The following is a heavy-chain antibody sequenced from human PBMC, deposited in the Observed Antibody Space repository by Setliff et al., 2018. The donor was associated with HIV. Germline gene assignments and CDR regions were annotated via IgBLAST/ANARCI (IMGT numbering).Heavy chain of an antibody. CDR3: ARPFDQ. Sequence: PGGSLRLSCVASGFTFNNAWMNWVRQAPGKGLEWLGRIKKSSDGGKTDDASPVKGRFTISRDNAKNSLYLQMDSLRVEDTAVYYCARPFDQWGQGALVTVSS. V-gene: IGHV3-15*01. J-gene: IGHJ4*02. CDR1: GFTFNNAW. D-gene: IGHD6-25*01. CDR2: IKKSSDGGKT.